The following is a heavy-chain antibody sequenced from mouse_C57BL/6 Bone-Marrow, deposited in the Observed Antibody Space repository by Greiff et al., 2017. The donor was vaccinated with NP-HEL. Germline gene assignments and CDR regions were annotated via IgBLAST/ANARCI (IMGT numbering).Heavy chain of an antibody. Sequence: EVMLVESGGGLVQPGGSLKLSCAASGFTFSDYYMYWVRQTPEKRLEWVAYISNGGGSTYYPDTVKGRFTISRDNAKNTLYLQMSRLKSEDTAMYYCARQGVYYSNYLFAYWGQGTLVTVSA. CDR1: GFTFSDYY. J-gene: IGHJ3*01. V-gene: IGHV5-12*01. CDR2: ISNGGGST. CDR3: ARQGVYYSNYLFAY. D-gene: IGHD2-5*01.